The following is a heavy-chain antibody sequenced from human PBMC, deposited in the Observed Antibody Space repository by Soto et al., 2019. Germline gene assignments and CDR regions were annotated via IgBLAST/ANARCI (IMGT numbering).Heavy chain of an antibody. Sequence: EVPLLESGGGLVQPGGSLRLSCAASGFTFSTYAMSWDRQAPGKELGWVPTITTSGGNTYYADSVQGLFNISSDNSNNTVYLQMNSLRAEDTAVYYCAGRYCTNGVCYTNYYYYIGVWGKGTTVTVSS. CDR3: AGRYCTNGVCYTNYYYYIGV. CDR1: GFTFSTYA. J-gene: IGHJ6*03. CDR2: ITTSGGNT. V-gene: IGHV3-23*01. D-gene: IGHD2-8*01.